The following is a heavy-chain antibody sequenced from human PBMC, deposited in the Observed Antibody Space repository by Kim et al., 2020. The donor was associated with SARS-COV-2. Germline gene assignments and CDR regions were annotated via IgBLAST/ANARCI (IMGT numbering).Heavy chain of an antibody. D-gene: IGHD3-3*01. CDR1: GFTFSSYS. CDR2: ISSSSSYI. Sequence: GGSLRLSCAASGFTFSSYSMNWVRQAPGKGLEWVSSISSSSSYIYYADSVKGRFTISRDNAKNSLYLQMNSLRAEDTAVYYCASELVGHSYYYYGMDVWGQGTTVTVSS. J-gene: IGHJ6*02. CDR3: ASELVGHSYYYYGMDV. V-gene: IGHV3-21*01.